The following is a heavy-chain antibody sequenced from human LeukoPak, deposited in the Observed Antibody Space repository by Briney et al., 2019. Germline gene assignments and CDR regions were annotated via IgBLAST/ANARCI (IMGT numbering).Heavy chain of an antibody. CDR2: ISGSGGST. CDR3: AKDRSYYYDSRVGPLPPYDAFDI. CDR1: GFTFSSYA. J-gene: IGHJ3*02. D-gene: IGHD3-22*01. Sequence: GGSLRLSCAASGFTFSSYAMSWVRQAPGKGLEWVSAISGSGGSTYYADSVKGRFTISRDNSKNTLYLPMNSLRAEDTAVYYCAKDRSYYYDSRVGPLPPYDAFDIWGQGTMVTVSS. V-gene: IGHV3-23*01.